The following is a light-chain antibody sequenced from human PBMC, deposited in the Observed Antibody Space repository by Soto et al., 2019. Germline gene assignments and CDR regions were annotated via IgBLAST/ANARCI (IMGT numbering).Light chain of an antibody. V-gene: IGKV1-5*01. J-gene: IGKJ3*01. CDR2: DAS. Sequence: DIQMTQSPSTLSASVGDRVTITCRASQSISSWLAWCQQKPGKAPKLLIYDASSLESGVPSRFSGSGSGTEFTLTISSLQPDDFATYYCQQYNSYLFTFGPGTKVDIK. CDR1: QSISSW. CDR3: QQYNSYLFT.